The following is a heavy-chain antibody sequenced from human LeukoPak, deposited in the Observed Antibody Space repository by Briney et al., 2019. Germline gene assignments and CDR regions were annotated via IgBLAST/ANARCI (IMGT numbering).Heavy chain of an antibody. J-gene: IGHJ3*02. CDR2: IRTRINSSTT. CDR3: SRDGGEGGNSAFDI. Sequence: GGSLRLSCAASGFIFSDYIMDWVRQAPGKGLEWVGRIRTRINSSTTEYAASVIGRFTISRDDSKSSMYLHMNSLKTEDTAVYHCSRDGGEGGNSAFDIWGQGTMVTVSS. V-gene: IGHV3-72*01. CDR1: GFIFSDYI. D-gene: IGHD4-23*01.